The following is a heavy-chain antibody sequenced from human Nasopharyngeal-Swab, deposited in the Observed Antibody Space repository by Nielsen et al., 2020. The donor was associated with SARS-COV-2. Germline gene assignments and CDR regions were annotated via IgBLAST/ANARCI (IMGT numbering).Heavy chain of an antibody. CDR2: ITSDGDTT. D-gene: IGHD3-3*01. CDR3: AKPTIFGAEIDY. Sequence: GRSLRLSCAASGFTFHDFAMHWVRQAPGKGLEWVSLITSDGDTTLYADSVKGRFTISRDNNRNSLYLQMNSLRLEDTAFYYCAKPTIFGAEIDYWGQGTLVTVSS. CDR1: GFTFHDFA. V-gene: IGHV3-43D*03. J-gene: IGHJ4*02.